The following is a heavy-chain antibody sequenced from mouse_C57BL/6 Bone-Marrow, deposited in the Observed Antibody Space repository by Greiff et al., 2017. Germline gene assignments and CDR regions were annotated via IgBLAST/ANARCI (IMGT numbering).Heavy chain of an antibody. CDR3: ARDYYGSSSYAMDY. CDR1: GYTFTSYW. CDR2: IHPNSGST. D-gene: IGHD1-1*01. J-gene: IGHJ4*01. V-gene: IGHV1-64*01. Sequence: QVQLQQPEAELVKPGASVKLSCKASGYTFTSYWMHWVKQRPGQGLEWIGMIHPNSGSTNYNEKFKSKATLTVDKSSSTAYMQLSSLTSEDSAVYYCARDYYGSSSYAMDYWGQGTSVTVSS.